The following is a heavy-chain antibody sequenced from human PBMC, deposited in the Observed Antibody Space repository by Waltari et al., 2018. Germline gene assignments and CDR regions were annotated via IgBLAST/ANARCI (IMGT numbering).Heavy chain of an antibody. V-gene: IGHV5-51*01. Sequence: EVQLVQSGPEVKKPGESLKIPCKGSGSTFTNFRIRWLRQMTGKGLEWMGVIYPGDSDTKFSPSFQGQVTISADKSINTAYLQWSSLKASDTAMYYCARHVLSRRAPYYYYYAMDVWGQGTTVTVSS. CDR1: GSTFTNFR. CDR2: IYPGDSDT. J-gene: IGHJ6*02. CDR3: ARHVLSRRAPYYYYYAMDV.